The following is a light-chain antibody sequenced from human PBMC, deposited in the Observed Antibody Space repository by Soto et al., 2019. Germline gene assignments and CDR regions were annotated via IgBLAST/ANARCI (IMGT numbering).Light chain of an antibody. V-gene: IGKV1-27*01. CDR1: QGISNY. CDR3: QKYNSALSLT. CDR2: AAS. Sequence: DIQMTQSPSSLSASGGDRVTITCRASQGISNYLAWYQQKPGKVPKLLIYAASTLQSGVPSRFSGSGSGTDFTLTISSLQPEDVATYYCQKYNSALSLTFGGGTQVESK. J-gene: IGKJ4*01.